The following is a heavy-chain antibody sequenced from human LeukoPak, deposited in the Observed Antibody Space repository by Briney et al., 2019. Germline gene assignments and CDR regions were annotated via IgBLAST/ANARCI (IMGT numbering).Heavy chain of an antibody. CDR2: ISTSSSYI. CDR1: GFTFSRNS. Sequence: PGGSLRLSCAASGFTFSRNSMTWVRQAPGKGLEWVSSISTSSSYIYYADSVKGRFTISRDNAKKLLYLQMNSLRAEDTAVYYCARDDYGGRGEFDYWGQGTLVTVSS. J-gene: IGHJ4*02. V-gene: IGHV3-21*01. CDR3: ARDDYGGRGEFDY. D-gene: IGHD4-23*01.